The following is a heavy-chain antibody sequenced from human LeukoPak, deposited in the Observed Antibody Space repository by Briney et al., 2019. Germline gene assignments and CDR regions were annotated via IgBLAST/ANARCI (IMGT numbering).Heavy chain of an antibody. V-gene: IGHV4-59*08. CDR1: GGSISSYY. D-gene: IGHD6-13*01. CDR3: GRGPWGPYSSSSRVISDWFDP. CDR2: IYYSGST. J-gene: IGHJ5*02. Sequence: SETLSLACTVSGGSISSYYWSWIRQPPGKGLEWIGYIYYSGSTNYNPSLKSRVTISVVTSKNQFSLKLSSVTAADTAVYYCGRGPWGPYSSSSRVISDWFDPWGQGTLVTVSS.